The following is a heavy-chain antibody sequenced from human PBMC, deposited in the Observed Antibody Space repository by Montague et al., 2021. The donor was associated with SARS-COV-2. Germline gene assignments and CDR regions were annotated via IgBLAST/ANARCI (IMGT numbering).Heavy chain of an antibody. CDR1: GGSISSSSYY. Sequence: SETLSLTRTVSGGSISSSSYYWGWIRQPPGKGLEWIGTIYYGRSTYYNPSLKSRVTIFVDTSKNQFSLRLSSVTAADTAVYYCARQGGDIVVVIAIRGPYYFDYWGQGTLVTVSS. CDR2: IYYGRST. D-gene: IGHD2-21*01. CDR3: ARQGGDIVVVIAIRGPYYFDY. V-gene: IGHV4-39*01. J-gene: IGHJ4*02.